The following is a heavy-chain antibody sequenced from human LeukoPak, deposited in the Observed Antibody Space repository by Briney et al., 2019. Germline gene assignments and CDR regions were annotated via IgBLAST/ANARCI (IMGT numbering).Heavy chain of an antibody. CDR3: ARVAAHFDY. J-gene: IGHJ4*02. V-gene: IGHV4-39*01. D-gene: IGHD6-19*01. CDR1: GGSIRSYY. Sequence: SETLSLTCTVSGGSIRSYYWGWIRQPPGKGLEWIGSIYYSGSTYYNPSLKSRVTISVDTSKNQFSLKLSSVTAADTAVYYCARVAAHFDYWGQGTLVTVSS. CDR2: IYYSGST.